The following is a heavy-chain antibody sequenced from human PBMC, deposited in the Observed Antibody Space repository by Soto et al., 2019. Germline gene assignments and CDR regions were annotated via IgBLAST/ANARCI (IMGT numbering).Heavy chain of an antibody. J-gene: IGHJ4*02. CDR3: ARDGGTYLTRYFDP. Sequence: SETLSLTCTVSGDSISGYSWSWIRQPPGKGLEWIGYLSYSESTTSTPSLKSRVTISVDTSKNQFSLELSSVTAADTAVYFCARDGGTYLTRYFDPWGQGTLVTVSS. D-gene: IGHD3-10*01. CDR1: GDSISGYS. V-gene: IGHV4-59*01. CDR2: LSYSEST.